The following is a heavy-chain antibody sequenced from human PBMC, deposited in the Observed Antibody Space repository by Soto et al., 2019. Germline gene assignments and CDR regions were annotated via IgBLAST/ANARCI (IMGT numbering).Heavy chain of an antibody. J-gene: IGHJ4*02. Sequence: PGGSLRLSCAASGFTFSTYGMHWVRQAPGKGLEWVAFISYDGRNKYYADSVKGRFTISRDNSKNTLYLQMNSLRSDDTAVYYCARVDDYVWGSFRPWGQGTQVTVSS. CDR3: ARVDDYVWGSFRP. D-gene: IGHD3-16*02. CDR2: ISYDGRNK. CDR1: GFTFSTYG. V-gene: IGHV3-30*03.